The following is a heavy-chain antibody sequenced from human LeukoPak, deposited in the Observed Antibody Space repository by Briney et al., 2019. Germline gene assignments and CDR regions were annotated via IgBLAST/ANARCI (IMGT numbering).Heavy chain of an antibody. CDR3: AKDRAGANLGSDAFHM. CDR2: IYYSGST. D-gene: IGHD1-26*01. V-gene: IGHV4-59*12. Sequence: SETLSLTCTVSGGSISSYYWSWIRQPPGKGLEWIGYIYYSGSTNYNPSLKSRVTISVDTSKNQFSLRLSSVTAADTAVYYCAKDRAGANLGSDAFHMWGQGTTVTVSS. CDR1: GGSISSYY. J-gene: IGHJ3*02.